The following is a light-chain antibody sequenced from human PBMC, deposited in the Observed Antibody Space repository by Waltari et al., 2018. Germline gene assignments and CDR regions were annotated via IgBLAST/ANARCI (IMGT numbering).Light chain of an antibody. CDR1: QDLDKW. V-gene: IGKV1-13*02. J-gene: IGKJ4*01. CDR2: GAS. CDR3: QQLHSYPRA. Sequence: AIQVTQSPSSLSASVGDRVTITCRASQDLDKWLAWYQQKPGKAPNLLIYGASVLESGVPSRFSGSGSGTDFTLTISSLQPEDFATYYCQQLHSYPRAFGGGTKVESK.